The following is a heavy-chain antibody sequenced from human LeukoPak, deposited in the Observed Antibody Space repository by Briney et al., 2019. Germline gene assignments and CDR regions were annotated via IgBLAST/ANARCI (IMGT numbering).Heavy chain of an antibody. V-gene: IGHV3-23*01. Sequence: GGSLRLSCAASGFTFSIYGMGWVRQAPGKGLEWVPAISSSDTSATYYADSVKGRFTVSRDNSKNTLYMQMNSLRGEDTAVYYCAKQFGGNPYYFDSWGQGTLVTVSS. CDR2: ISSSDTSAT. D-gene: IGHD4-23*01. CDR1: GFTFSIYG. J-gene: IGHJ4*02. CDR3: AKQFGGNPYYFDS.